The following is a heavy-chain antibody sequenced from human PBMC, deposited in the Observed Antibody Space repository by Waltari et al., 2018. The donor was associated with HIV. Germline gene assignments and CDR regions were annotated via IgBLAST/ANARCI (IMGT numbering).Heavy chain of an antibody. J-gene: IGHJ6*03. D-gene: IGHD3-10*01. CDR2: IYPGDSYT. CDR3: ARLSDGSGRSYNYYYDYYLDV. Sequence: EVQLVQSGAEVKKPGESLKISCKGSGYSFTNNWIAWVRQMPGKGLEWMGIIYPGDSYTKYSPSLQGQFTISADKSIGTAYLQWSSLKASDTAIYFCARLSDGSGRSYNYYYDYYLDVWGKGTTVTVSS. CDR1: GYSFTNNW. V-gene: IGHV5-51*01.